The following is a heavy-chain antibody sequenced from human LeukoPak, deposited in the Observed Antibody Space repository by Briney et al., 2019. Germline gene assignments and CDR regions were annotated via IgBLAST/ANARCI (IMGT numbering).Heavy chain of an antibody. CDR3: ARGKVVAGTPGQNSWDS. V-gene: IGHV4-59*12. CDR1: GDSISSFY. D-gene: IGHD6-19*01. J-gene: IGHJ4*02. Sequence: ASETLSLTCTVSGDSISSFYWSWIRQPPGKGLEWIGYIYHNGITNYNPFLKSRVTISIDTSKTQFSLNVSSVTAADTAVYYCARGKVVAGTPGQNSWDSWGQGTLVTVSS. CDR2: IYHNGIT.